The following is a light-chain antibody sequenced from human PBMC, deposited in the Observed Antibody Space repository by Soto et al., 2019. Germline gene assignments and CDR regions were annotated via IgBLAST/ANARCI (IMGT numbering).Light chain of an antibody. CDR2: GAS. J-gene: IGKJ2*01. Sequence: EIVMTQSPATLSVSPGGRATLSCRASQSVKSYLAWYQQRPGQPPRLLIYGASTRATGMPARFSGSGSRTELYLPIRDLPYEDFAVDFCQQYNAWPPRYTFGKGTKLEI. CDR1: QSVKSY. V-gene: IGKV3-15*01. CDR3: QQYNAWPPRYT.